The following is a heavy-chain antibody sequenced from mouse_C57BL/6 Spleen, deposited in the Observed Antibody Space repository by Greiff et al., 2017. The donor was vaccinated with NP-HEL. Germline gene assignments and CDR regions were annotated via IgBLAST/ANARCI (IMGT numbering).Heavy chain of an antibody. D-gene: IGHD1-1*01. J-gene: IGHJ4*01. V-gene: IGHV1-85*01. CDR3: ARGPLTTVSPYAMDY. CDR2: IYPRDGST. CDR1: GYTFTSYD. Sequence: VQLQQSGPELVKPGASVKLSCKASGYTFTSYDINWVKQRPGQGLEWIGWIYPRDGSTKYNEKFQGKATVTVDTSSSTAYMELHSLTSEDSAVYFCARGPLTTVSPYAMDYWGQGTSVTVSS.